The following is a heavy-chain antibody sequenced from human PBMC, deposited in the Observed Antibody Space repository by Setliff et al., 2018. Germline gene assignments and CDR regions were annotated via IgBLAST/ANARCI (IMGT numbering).Heavy chain of an antibody. CDR3: ARVYDYYMDV. J-gene: IGHJ6*03. Sequence: SETLSLTCTVSGGSISSGGYYWSWIRQHPGKGLEWIGYIYYSGSTYYNPSLKSRVTISVDTSKNQFPLKLSSVTAADTAVYYCARVYDYYMDVWGKGTTVTVSS. CDR2: IYYSGST. CDR1: GGSISSGGYY. V-gene: IGHV4-31*03.